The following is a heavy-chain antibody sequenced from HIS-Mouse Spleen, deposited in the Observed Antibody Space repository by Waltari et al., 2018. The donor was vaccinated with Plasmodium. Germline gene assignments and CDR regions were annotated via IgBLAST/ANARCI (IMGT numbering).Heavy chain of an antibody. V-gene: IGHV3-21*01. CDR3: AREDILTAYYNDYWYFDL. CDR1: GFTCSSYS. CDR2: ISSSSSYI. D-gene: IGHD3-9*01. J-gene: IGHJ2*01. Sequence: EVQLVESGGGLVKPGVSLRLSCAASGFTCSSYSMNWVRQAPGNVLEWVSSISSSSSYIYYADSVKGRFTSSRDNAKNSLYLQMNSLRAEDTAVYYCAREDILTAYYNDYWYFDLWGRGTLVTVSS.